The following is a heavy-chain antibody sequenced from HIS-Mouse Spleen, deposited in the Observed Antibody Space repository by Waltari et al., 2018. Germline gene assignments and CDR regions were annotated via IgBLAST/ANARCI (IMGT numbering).Heavy chain of an antibody. D-gene: IGHD6-13*01. Sequence: QLQLQESGPGLVTPSETLSLTCPVSGGSISSSSYSWGWIRQPPGKGLEWIGSIYYSGSTYYNPSLKSRVTISVDTSKNQFSLKLSSVTAADTAVYYCAREIPYSSSWYDWYFDLWGRGTLVTVSS. CDR3: AREIPYSSSWYDWYFDL. CDR1: GGSISSSSYS. V-gene: IGHV4-39*07. CDR2: IYYSGST. J-gene: IGHJ2*01.